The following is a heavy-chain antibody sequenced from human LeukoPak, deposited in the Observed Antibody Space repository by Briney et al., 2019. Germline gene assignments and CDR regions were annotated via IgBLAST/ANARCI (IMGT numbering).Heavy chain of an antibody. CDR3: AKSTNFDY. J-gene: IGHJ4*02. CDR2: ISVSGGTT. V-gene: IGHV3-23*01. D-gene: IGHD2-8*01. CDR1: GFTFSSNA. Sequence: PGGSLRLSCGASGFTFSSNAMNWVRQAPGKGLEWVSSISVSGGTTYADSVKGRFTISRDNSKNTLYLQMNSLRAEDTAIYYCAKSTNFDYWGQGTLVTVSS.